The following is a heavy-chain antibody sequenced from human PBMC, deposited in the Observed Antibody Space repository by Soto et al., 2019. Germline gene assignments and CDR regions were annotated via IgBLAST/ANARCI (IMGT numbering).Heavy chain of an antibody. CDR2: VIPVFKTA. CDR1: GGTFSNSP. J-gene: IGHJ6*02. D-gene: IGHD2-8*01. Sequence: SVKVSCKSSGGTFSNSPISWVRQAPGQGLEWVGGVIPVFKTANYAQKFQGRVTITADESTNTAYMGLSSLRSGDTAVYYCARNGVSMLYHFYAMDVWGQGTTVSVSS. V-gene: IGHV1-69*13. CDR3: ARNGVSMLYHFYAMDV.